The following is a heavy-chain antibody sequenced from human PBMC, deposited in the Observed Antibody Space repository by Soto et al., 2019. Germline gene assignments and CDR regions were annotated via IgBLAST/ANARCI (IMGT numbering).Heavy chain of an antibody. J-gene: IGHJ6*02. Sequence: EVQLVESGGGLVQPGGSLRLSCVASGFTFRTYWLSWVRQVPGKGLEWVANINLDGSEKNYVDSVKGRFTISRDNARNSLNLQMSSLRAEDTALYYCARDGSTSWYSYDYHGMDVWGQGTTVTVSS. CDR3: ARDGSTSWYSYDYHGMDV. V-gene: IGHV3-7*05. CDR2: INLDGSEK. CDR1: GFTFRTYW. D-gene: IGHD5-18*01.